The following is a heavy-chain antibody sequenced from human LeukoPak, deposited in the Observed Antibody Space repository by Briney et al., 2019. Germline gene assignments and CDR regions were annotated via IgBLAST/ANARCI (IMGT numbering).Heavy chain of an antibody. CDR2: IKQDGSEK. V-gene: IGHV3-7*01. CDR3: AKGGAYISPSDY. J-gene: IGHJ4*02. CDR1: GFTFSSYS. Sequence: PGGSLRLSCAASGFTFSSYSMNWVRQAPGKGLEWVANIKQDGSEKYYVDSVKGRFTISRDNAKNSLYLQMNSLRAEDTAVYYCAKGGAYISPSDYWGQGTLVTVSS. D-gene: IGHD2-2*02.